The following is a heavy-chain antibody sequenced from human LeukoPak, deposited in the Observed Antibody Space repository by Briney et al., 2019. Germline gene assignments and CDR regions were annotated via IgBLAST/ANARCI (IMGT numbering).Heavy chain of an antibody. J-gene: IGHJ6*02. CDR3: AKEQRYCSGGSCFYYGMDV. CDR2: ISGDGGST. D-gene: IGHD2-15*01. CDR1: GFTFDDYA. Sequence: PGGSLRLSCAASGFTFDDYAMHWVRQAPEEGLEWVSLISGDGGSTYYADSVKGRFTISRDHSKNSLYLQMNSLRTEGTALYYCAKEQRYCSGGSCFYYGMDVWGQGTTVTASS. V-gene: IGHV3-43*02.